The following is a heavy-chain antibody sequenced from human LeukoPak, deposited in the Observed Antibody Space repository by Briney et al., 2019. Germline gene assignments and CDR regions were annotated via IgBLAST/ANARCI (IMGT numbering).Heavy chain of an antibody. CDR1: GFTFSSYSMN. V-gene: IGHV4-39*01. CDR3: ARHLVDTAMVTYYFDY. Sequence: GSLRLSCAASGFTFSSYSMNWVRQPPGKGLEWIGSIYYSGSTYYNPSLKSRVTISVDTSKNQFSLKLSSVTAADTAVYYCARHLVDTAMVTYYFDYWGQGTLVTVSS. CDR2: IYYSGST. D-gene: IGHD5-18*01. J-gene: IGHJ4*02.